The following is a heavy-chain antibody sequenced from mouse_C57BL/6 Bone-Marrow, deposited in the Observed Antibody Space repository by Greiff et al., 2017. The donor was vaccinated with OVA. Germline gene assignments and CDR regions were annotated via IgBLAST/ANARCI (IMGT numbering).Heavy chain of an antibody. CDR1: GYTFTDYY. V-gene: IGHV1-26*01. CDR2: INPNNGGT. J-gene: IGHJ2*01. Sequence: EVQLQESGPELVKPGASVKISCKASGYTFTDYYMNWVKQSHGKSLEWIGDINPNNGGTSYNQKFKGKATLTVDKSSSTAYMELRSLTSEDSAVYYCARRLYYDYDGGGYYFDYWGQGTTLTVSS. D-gene: IGHD2-4*01. CDR3: ARRLYYDYDGGGYYFDY.